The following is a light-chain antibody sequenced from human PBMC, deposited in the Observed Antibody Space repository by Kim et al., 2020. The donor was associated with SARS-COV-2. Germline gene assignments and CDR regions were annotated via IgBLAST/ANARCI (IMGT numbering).Light chain of an antibody. V-gene: IGLV3-9*01. CDR2: RDN. J-gene: IGLJ1*01. CDR1: NIGSKN. CDR3: QVWHRSIYV. Sequence: SYELTQPLSVSVALGQTARITCGGNNIGSKNVHWYQQKPGQAPVLVICRDNNRPSGIPERFSGSNSGNTATLTISRAQAGDEADYYCQVWHRSIYVFGTG.